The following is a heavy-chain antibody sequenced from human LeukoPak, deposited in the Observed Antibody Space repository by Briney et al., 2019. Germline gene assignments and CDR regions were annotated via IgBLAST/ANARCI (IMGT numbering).Heavy chain of an antibody. Sequence: GGSLRLSCVVSGFTFNRCWMNWVRQAPGKGLEWVAHINPDGRDTYYVDSVKGRFTISRDNAQNSMYLQMNSLRVEDTAVYYCTSWGDTTAEYFQRWGQGTLVTISS. CDR2: INPDGRDT. V-gene: IGHV3-7*01. J-gene: IGHJ1*01. CDR3: TSWGDTTAEYFQR. CDR1: GFTFNRCW. D-gene: IGHD2-21*02.